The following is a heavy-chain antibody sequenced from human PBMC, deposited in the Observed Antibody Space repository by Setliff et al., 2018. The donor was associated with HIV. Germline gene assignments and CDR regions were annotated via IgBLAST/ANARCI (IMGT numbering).Heavy chain of an antibody. V-gene: IGHV1-8*02. CDR2: MNPNIDNT. CDR3: VRDQGGGNLDY. Sequence: GASVKVSCKASGYTFTSYDINWVRQATGQGLEWMGWMNPNIDNTGYAQKFQGRVTMTRNTSISTAYMELTSLRSEDTAVFYCVRDQGGGNLDYWGQGTLVTVSS. D-gene: IGHD2-2*01. J-gene: IGHJ4*02. CDR1: GYTFTSYD.